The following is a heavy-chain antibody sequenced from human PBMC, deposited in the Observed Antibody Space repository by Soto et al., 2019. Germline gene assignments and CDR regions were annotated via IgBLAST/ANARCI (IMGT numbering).Heavy chain of an antibody. V-gene: IGHV3-7*03. D-gene: IGHD3-16*01. CDR2: IKADGSET. Sequence: LRLSCAASGFSFSTYWMSWVRQVPGTGLEWVANIKADGSETYYVDSVRGRFTISRDNAKTSLYLQMNSLRAEDTAVYYCAKGGHIDFCGQGTMVTVSS. CDR3: AKGGHIDF. J-gene: IGHJ4*02. CDR1: GFSFSTYW.